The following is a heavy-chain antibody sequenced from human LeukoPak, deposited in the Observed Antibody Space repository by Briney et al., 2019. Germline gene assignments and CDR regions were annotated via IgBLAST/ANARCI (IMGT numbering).Heavy chain of an antibody. CDR1: GYTFTSYG. V-gene: IGHV1-18*01. CDR2: ISAYNGNT. D-gene: IGHD3-10*01. J-gene: IGHJ4*02. CDR3: ARDDSLWFGELSHDY. Sequence: ASVKVSCKASGYTFTSYGISWVRQAPGQGLEWMGWISAYNGNTNYAQKLQGRVTMTTDTSTRTAYMELRSLRSDDTALYYSARDDSLWFGELSHDYWGQGTLVTVSS.